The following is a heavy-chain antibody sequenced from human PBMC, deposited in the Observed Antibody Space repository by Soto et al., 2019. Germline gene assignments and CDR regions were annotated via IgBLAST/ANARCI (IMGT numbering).Heavy chain of an antibody. J-gene: IGHJ4*02. CDR2: IKQDGSEK. CDR3: ARDREWLVLTTRTFDY. CDR1: GFTFSSYW. Sequence: EVQLVESGGGLVQPGGSLRLSCAASGFTFSSYWMSWVRQAPGKGLEWVANIKQDGSEKYYVDSVKGRFTISRDNAKNALYLQMNSLRAEDTAGYYCARDREWLVLTTRTFDYWGQGTLVTVSS. V-gene: IGHV3-7*01. D-gene: IGHD6-19*01.